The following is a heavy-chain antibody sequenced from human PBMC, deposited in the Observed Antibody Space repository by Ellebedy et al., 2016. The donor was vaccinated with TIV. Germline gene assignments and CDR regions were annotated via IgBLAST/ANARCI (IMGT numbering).Heavy chain of an antibody. D-gene: IGHD3-10*01. CDR1: GYTFTTYD. V-gene: IGHV1-8*01. CDR3: ARGGVMVRGVIFPMIEYYYGMDV. J-gene: IGHJ6*02. Sequence: AASVKVSCKASGYTFTTYDINWVRQATGQGLEWMGWMNPNSGNTGYAQKFQGRVTMTRNTSISTADMELRSLRSEDTAVYYCARGGVMVRGVIFPMIEYYYGMDVWGQGTTVTVSS. CDR2: MNPNSGNT.